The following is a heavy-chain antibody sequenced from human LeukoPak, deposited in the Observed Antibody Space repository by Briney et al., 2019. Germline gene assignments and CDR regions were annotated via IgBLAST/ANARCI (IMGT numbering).Heavy chain of an antibody. V-gene: IGHV4-31*03. Sequence: SETLSLTCTVSGVSISSGGNFWSWIRQRPGKGLEWIGFIYYSGTTYSNPPLKSRVAISADTSKNEFSLKLNSLTAADTAVYYCARGGSGSYYSVYYAVDVWGQGTTVTVS. CDR2: IYYSGTT. J-gene: IGHJ6*02. D-gene: IGHD1-26*01. CDR1: GVSISSGGNF. CDR3: ARGGSGSYYSVYYAVDV.